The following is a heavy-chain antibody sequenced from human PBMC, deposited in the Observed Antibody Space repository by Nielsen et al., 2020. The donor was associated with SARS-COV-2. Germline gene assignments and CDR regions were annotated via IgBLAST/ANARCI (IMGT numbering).Heavy chain of an antibody. CDR3: ARDLGHSGSFGY. D-gene: IGHD1-26*01. V-gene: IGHV3-30-3*01. J-gene: IGHJ4*02. CDR1: GFIFTDYV. Sequence: GGSLRLSCAASGFIFTDYVFNWVRQPPGKGLEWVALISHDGGSQYYADSVQGRFTFSRDNSRNMLFLQMNSLRPDDTATYYCARDLGHSGSFGYWGQGTVVTVSS. CDR2: ISHDGGSQ.